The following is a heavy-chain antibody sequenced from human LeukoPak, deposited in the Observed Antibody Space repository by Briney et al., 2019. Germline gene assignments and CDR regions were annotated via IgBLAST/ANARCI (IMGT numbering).Heavy chain of an antibody. Sequence: ASVKVSCKASGYTFTSYAMNWVRQAPGQGLEWMGWINTNTGNPTYAQGFTGRFVFSLDTSVSTAYLQISSLKAEDTAMYYCARDLRKITMVRPPTLGYWGQGTLVTVSS. CDR2: INTNTGNP. CDR3: ARDLRKITMVRPPTLGY. J-gene: IGHJ4*02. D-gene: IGHD3-10*01. V-gene: IGHV7-4-1*02. CDR1: GYTFTSYA.